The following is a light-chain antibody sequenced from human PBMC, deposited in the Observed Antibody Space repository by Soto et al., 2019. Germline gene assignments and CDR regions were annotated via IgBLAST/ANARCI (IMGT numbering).Light chain of an antibody. Sequence: QSALTQPRSVSGSPGQSVAISCTGTSSDIGGYNYVSWFQQHPGKAPKLMIYDVSKWPSGVPDRFSGSKSGNTASLTISGLKAEDEADYYCCSYAGTYTYVFGTGTKLTVL. J-gene: IGLJ1*01. V-gene: IGLV2-11*01. CDR3: CSYAGTYTYV. CDR1: SSDIGGYNY. CDR2: DVS.